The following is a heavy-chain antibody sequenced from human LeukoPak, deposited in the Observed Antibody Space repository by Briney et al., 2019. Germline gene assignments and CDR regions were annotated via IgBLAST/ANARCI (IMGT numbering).Heavy chain of an antibody. J-gene: IGHJ4*02. V-gene: IGHV3-9*01. CDR1: GLSFDNYA. CDR3: AMESQIIVTGIDY. Sequence: PGGSLRLSCTASGLSFDNYAMNWVRQAPGKGLEWVSNINWNTGRIVYADSVQGRFTVSRDNAKTSLYLQMGSLRPEDTALYYCAMESQIIVTGIDYWGPGTLVTVSS. D-gene: IGHD2-21*02. CDR2: INWNTGRI.